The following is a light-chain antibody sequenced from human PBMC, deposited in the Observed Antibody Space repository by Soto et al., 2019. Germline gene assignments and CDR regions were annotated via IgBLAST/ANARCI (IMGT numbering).Light chain of an antibody. J-gene: IGLJ1*01. Sequence: QSALTQSASVSGSPGQSITISCTGTSSDFGSYNLVSWYQQHPGKAPKLMIYEVTKRPSGVSNRFSGSKSGNTASLTISGLQAEDEADYFCCSYAGSSTFYVFGTGTKVTVL. CDR2: EVT. CDR3: CSYAGSSTFYV. CDR1: SSDFGSYNL. V-gene: IGLV2-23*02.